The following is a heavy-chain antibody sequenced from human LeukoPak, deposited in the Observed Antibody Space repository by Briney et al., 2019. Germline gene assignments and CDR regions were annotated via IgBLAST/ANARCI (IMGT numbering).Heavy chain of an antibody. CDR2: INPNSGGT. D-gene: IGHD6-19*01. Sequence: ASVKVSCKASGYTFTGYYMRWVRQAPGQGLEWMGRINPNSGGTNYAQKFQGRVTMTRDTSISTAYMELSRLRSDDTAVYYCAGSSGWYYFDYWGQGTLVTVSS. CDR1: GYTFTGYY. CDR3: AGSSGWYYFDY. J-gene: IGHJ4*02. V-gene: IGHV1-2*06.